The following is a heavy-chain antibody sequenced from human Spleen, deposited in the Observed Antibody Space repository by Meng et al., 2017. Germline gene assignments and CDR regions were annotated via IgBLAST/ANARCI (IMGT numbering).Heavy chain of an antibody. J-gene: IGHJ4*02. CDR2: RGDHDGDT. CDR1: DYTFTSYG. CDR3: ARGTPGRSYSDY. Sequence: QVQQVQSGPEVKKPGAPVIVSCKASDYTFTSYGVWCVRQAPGQGLEWMAGRGDHDGDTSHAPKFQGRVTVSADRPTATAYMELRSLRSDDTAVYYCARGTPGRSYSDYWGQGTLVTVSS. D-gene: IGHD3-10*01. V-gene: IGHV1-18*01.